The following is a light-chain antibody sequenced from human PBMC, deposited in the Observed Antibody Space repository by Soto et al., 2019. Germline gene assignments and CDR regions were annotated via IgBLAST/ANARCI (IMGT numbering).Light chain of an antibody. J-gene: IGLJ3*02. CDR1: SGSIASNY. Sequence: NFMLTQPHSVSESPGKTVTISCTRSSGSIASNYVQWYQQRPGSAPTTVIYEDNQRPSGVPDRFSGSIDSSSNSASLTISGRKTEDEAAYYCQSYDSSNLWVFGGGTKLTVL. CDR3: QSYDSSNLWV. CDR2: EDN. V-gene: IGLV6-57*03.